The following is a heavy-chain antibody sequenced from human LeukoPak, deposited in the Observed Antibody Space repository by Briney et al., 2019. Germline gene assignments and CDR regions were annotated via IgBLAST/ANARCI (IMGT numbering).Heavy chain of an antibody. D-gene: IGHD3-10*01. CDR1: GFTFSSYG. CDR3: AKHAHYGSGSYYNPPGDY. CDR2: IRYDGSNK. J-gene: IGHJ4*02. Sequence: GGSLRLSCAASGFTFSSYGMHWVRQAPGKGLEWEAFIRYDGSNKYYADSVKGRFTISRDNSKNTLYLQMNSLRAEDTAVYYCAKHAHYGSGSYYNPPGDYWGQGTLVTVSS. V-gene: IGHV3-30*02.